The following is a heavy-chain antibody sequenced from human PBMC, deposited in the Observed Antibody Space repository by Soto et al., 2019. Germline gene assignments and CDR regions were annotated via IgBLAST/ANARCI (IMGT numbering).Heavy chain of an antibody. CDR2: IYYSGST. Sequence: SETLSLTCTVSGGSISSSSYYWGWIRQPPGKGLEWIGSIYYSGSTNYNPSLKSRVTISVDTSKNQFSLKLSSVTAADTAVYYCARDFPGYCTNGVCYYPRFDSWGQGTLVTVSS. CDR3: ARDFPGYCTNGVCYYPRFDS. CDR1: GGSISSSSYY. J-gene: IGHJ5*01. D-gene: IGHD2-8*01. V-gene: IGHV4-39*07.